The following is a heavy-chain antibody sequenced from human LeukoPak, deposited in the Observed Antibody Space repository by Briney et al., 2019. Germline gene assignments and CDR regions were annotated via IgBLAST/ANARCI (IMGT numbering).Heavy chain of an antibody. CDR3: ARVRYPQDTGYYYDSSGYYRGPDAFDI. V-gene: IGHV1-2*02. Sequence: ASVKVSCKASGYTFTGYYMHWVRQAPGQGLEWMGWINPNSGGTNYAQKFQGRVTMTRDTSISTAYMELSRLRSDDTAVYYCARVRYPQDTGYYYDSSGYYRGPDAFDIWGQGTMVTVSS. D-gene: IGHD3-22*01. J-gene: IGHJ3*02. CDR1: GYTFTGYY. CDR2: INPNSGGT.